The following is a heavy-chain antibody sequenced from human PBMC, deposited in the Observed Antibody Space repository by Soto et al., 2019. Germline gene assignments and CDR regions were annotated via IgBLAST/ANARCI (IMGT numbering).Heavy chain of an antibody. CDR1: GFTFSSYA. V-gene: IGHV3-30-3*01. J-gene: IGHJ6*02. Sequence: QVQLVESGGGVVQPGRSLRLSCAASGFTFSSYAMHWVRQAPGKGLEWVAVISYDGSNKYYADSVKGRFTISRDNSKNTLYLQMNSLRAEDTAVYYCARDHVVVAATFRASYYGMDVWGQGTTVTASS. CDR2: ISYDGSNK. CDR3: ARDHVVVAATFRASYYGMDV. D-gene: IGHD2-15*01.